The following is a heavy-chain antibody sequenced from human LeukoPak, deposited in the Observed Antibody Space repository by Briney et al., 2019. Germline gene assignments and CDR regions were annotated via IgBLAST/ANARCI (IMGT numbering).Heavy chain of an antibody. CDR3: AKHTYYDSSGYYFHY. CDR2: ISGSGGST. CDR1: GFTFSSYS. V-gene: IGHV3-23*01. Sequence: GGSLRLSCAASGFTFSSYSMNWVRQAPGKGLEWVSAISGSGGSTYHADSVKGRFTISRDNSKNTLYLQMNSLRAEDTAVYYCAKHTYYDSSGYYFHYWGQGTLVTVSS. D-gene: IGHD3-22*01. J-gene: IGHJ4*02.